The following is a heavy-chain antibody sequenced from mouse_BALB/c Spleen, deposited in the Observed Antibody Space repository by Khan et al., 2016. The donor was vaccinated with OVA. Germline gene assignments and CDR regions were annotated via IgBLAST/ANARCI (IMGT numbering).Heavy chain of an antibody. J-gene: IGHJ3*01. D-gene: IGHD1-1*01. CDR3: ASELRGFAY. V-gene: IGHV3-8*02. CDR1: GDSITSGY. Sequence: EVQLQESGPSLVKPSQTLSLTCSVTGDSITSGYWNWIRKFPGNKLEYMGYISYSGNTYYNPSLKSRISITRDTSKSQYSPPLYSVTTEDTATYYCASELRGFAYWGHGTLVTVSA. CDR2: ISYSGNT.